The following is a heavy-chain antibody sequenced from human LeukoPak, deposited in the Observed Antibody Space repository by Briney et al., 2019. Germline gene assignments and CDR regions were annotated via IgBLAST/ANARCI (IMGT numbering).Heavy chain of an antibody. CDR2: ISGSGGST. J-gene: IGHJ4*02. CDR3: AKSGSSGYYSWVDY. V-gene: IGHV3-23*01. Sequence: GGSLRPSCAASGFTFTNYALTWVRQAPGKGLEWVSAISGSGGSTYYADSVKGRFTISRDNSKNTLYLQMNSLRAEDTAVYYCAKSGSSGYYSWVDYWGQGTLVTVSS. D-gene: IGHD3-22*01. CDR1: GFTFTNYA.